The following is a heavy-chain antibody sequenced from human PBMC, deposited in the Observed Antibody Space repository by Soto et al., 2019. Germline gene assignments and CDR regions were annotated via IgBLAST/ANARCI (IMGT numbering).Heavy chain of an antibody. CDR1: GFTFSSYS. CDR2: ISSSSSYI. J-gene: IGHJ5*02. CDR3: ARHRHRRGTVGATSPLDP. V-gene: IGHV3-21*04. D-gene: IGHD1-26*01. Sequence: PGGSLRLSCAASGFTFSSYSMNWVRQAPGRGLEWVSSISSSSSYIYYADSVKGRFTISRGKSNNTLYLQMRRVRTEDTAVYFCARHRHRRGTVGATSPLDPWGQGTQVTVSS.